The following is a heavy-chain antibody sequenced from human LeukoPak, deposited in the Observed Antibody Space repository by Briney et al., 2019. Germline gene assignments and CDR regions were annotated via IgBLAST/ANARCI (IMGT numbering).Heavy chain of an antibody. CDR2: IYYSGST. D-gene: IGHD3-3*01. V-gene: IGHV4-39*07. CDR3: AREGSITIFGVVNYWFDP. CDR1: GGSISSSRYY. J-gene: IGHJ5*02. Sequence: SETLSLTCTVSGGSISSSRYYWGWIRQPPGKGLEWIGSIYYSGSTYYNPSLKSRVTISVDTSKNQFSLKLSSVTAADTAVYYCAREGSITIFGVVNYWFDPWGQGTLVTVSS.